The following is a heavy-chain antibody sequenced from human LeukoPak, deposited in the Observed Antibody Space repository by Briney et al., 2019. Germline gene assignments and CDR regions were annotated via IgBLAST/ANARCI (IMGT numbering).Heavy chain of an antibody. D-gene: IGHD3-9*01. CDR3: ASMGGRLRYFDWLLPFDH. J-gene: IGHJ4*02. CDR1: GFTFSDYY. Sequence: GGSLRLSCAASGFTFSDYYMSWIRQAPGKGLEWVSYISSSSSYTNYADSVKGRFTISRDNAKNSLYLQMNSLRAEDTAVYYCASMGGRLRYFDWLLPFDHWGQGTLVTVSS. V-gene: IGHV3-11*06. CDR2: ISSSSSYT.